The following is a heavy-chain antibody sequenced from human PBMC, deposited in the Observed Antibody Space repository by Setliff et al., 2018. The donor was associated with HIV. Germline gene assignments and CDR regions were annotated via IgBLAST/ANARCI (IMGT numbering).Heavy chain of an antibody. CDR2: ISGSGGDT. CDR3: AKKTAAYTSGSWLHY. D-gene: IGHD3-10*01. J-gene: IGHJ4*02. Sequence: GGSLRLFCAASGFTFSSYAMSWVRQAPGKGLECVAVISGSGGDTYYADSVKGRFVISREKSKSTLYLQMNSLRAEDTAVYYCAKKTAAYTSGSWLHYWGQGTLVTVSS. V-gene: IGHV3-23*01. CDR1: GFTFSSYA.